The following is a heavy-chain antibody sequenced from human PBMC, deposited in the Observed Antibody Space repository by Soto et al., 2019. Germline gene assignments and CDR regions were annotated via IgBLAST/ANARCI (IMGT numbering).Heavy chain of an antibody. V-gene: IGHV3-48*01. Sequence: GESLKISCAASGFTFSSYSMNWVRQAPGKGLEWVSYISSSSSTIYYADSVKGRFTISRDNAKNSLYLQMNSLRAEDTAVYYCATGYQGYFDYWGQGTLVTVSS. CDR1: GFTFSSYS. CDR3: ATGYQGYFDY. CDR2: ISSSSSTI. J-gene: IGHJ4*02. D-gene: IGHD5-12*01.